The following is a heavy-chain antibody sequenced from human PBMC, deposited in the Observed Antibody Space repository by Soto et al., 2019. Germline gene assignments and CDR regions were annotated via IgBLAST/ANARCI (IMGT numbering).Heavy chain of an antibody. CDR2: IYYSGSA. CDR1: GGSISSYY. Sequence: SETLSLTCTVSGGSISSYYWSWIRQPPGKGLEWIGYIYYSGSANYNPSLKSRVTISVDTSKNQFSLKLSSVTAADTAVYYCAAGYDSSGTDYWGQGTLVTVSS. D-gene: IGHD3-22*01. J-gene: IGHJ4*02. V-gene: IGHV4-59*01. CDR3: AAGYDSSGTDY.